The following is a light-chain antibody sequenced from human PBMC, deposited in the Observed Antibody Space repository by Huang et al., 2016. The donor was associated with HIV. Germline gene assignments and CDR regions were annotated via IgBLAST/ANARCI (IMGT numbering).Light chain of an antibody. CDR1: QVIGNS. J-gene: IGKJ1*01. V-gene: IGKV1-NL1*01. Sequence: DIQMTQSPSSLSASVGDRVTITCRASQVIGNSLAWYQQKPEKLLRLLLYATSRLESCCPSRFSGSGSGTDYTLTITTLQPEDIASYYCQQYQSIPWTFGQGTKVEIK. CDR2: ATS. CDR3: QQYQSIPWT.